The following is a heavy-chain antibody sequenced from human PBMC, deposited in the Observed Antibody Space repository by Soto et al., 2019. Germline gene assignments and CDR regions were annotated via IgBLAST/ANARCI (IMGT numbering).Heavy chain of an antibody. CDR3: ARSLSSIAAAEAFEI. CDR2: ISAYNGNT. J-gene: IGHJ3*02. Sequence: ASVKVSCKASGYTFTSYGISWVRQAPGQGLEWMGWISAYNGNTNYEQKLQGRVTMTTDTSTSTAYMAPRSLRSDDTAVYYCARSLSSIAAAEAFEIWGQGTMVTVSS. V-gene: IGHV1-18*04. D-gene: IGHD6-13*01. CDR1: GYTFTSYG.